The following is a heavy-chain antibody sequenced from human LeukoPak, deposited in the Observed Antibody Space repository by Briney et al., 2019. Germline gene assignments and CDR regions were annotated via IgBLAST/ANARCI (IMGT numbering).Heavy chain of an antibody. CDR2: ISYDGSNK. CDR1: GFTFSSYG. V-gene: IGHV3-30*18. Sequence: GRSLRLSCAASGFTFSSYGMHWVRQAPGKGLEWVAVISYDGSNKYYADSVKGRFTISRDNSKNTLYLQMNSLRAEDTAVYYCAKSSQSGGYYDFWSGYWYYWDQGTLVTVSS. D-gene: IGHD3-3*01. J-gene: IGHJ4*02. CDR3: AKSSQSGGYYDFWSGYWYY.